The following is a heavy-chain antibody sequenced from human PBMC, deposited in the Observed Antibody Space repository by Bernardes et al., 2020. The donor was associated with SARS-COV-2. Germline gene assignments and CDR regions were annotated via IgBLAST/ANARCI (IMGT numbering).Heavy chain of an antibody. CDR2: ISYSGST. D-gene: IGHD4-4*01. J-gene: IGHJ6*02. CDR3: AGRKDDYSSNYYGMDV. Sequence: SETLSLTCTVSGGSISSGGYYWSWIRQHPGKGLEWIGYISYSGSTYYNPSLKSRVTISVDTSKNQFSLKLSSVTAADTAVYYCAGRKDDYSSNYYGMDVWGQGTTVTVSS. V-gene: IGHV4-31*03. CDR1: GGSISSGGYY.